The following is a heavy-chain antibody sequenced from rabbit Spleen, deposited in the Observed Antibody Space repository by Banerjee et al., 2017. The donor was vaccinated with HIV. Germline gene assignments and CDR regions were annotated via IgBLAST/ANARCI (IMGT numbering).Heavy chain of an antibody. CDR1: GFTLSSYY. V-gene: IGHV1S7*01. CDR2: IDPVFGIT. J-gene: IGHJ4*02. CDR3: ARWGAGGNAYLDL. D-gene: IGHD4-2*01. Sequence: QLKESGGGLVQPGGSLKLSCKASGFTLSSYYMNWVRQAPGKGLEWIGYIDPVFGITYYASWVNGRFSIFRENAQNTVFLQMTSLTAADTATYFCARWGAGGNAYLDLWGPGTLVTVS.